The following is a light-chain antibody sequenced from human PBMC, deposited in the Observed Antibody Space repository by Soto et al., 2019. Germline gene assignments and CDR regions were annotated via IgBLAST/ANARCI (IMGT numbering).Light chain of an antibody. Sequence: EIVLTQSPATLSLSPGERATLSCRASQSVSSYLAWYQQKPGQAPRLLIYDASNRATGIPARFSGSGSGTDFTLTISSLEPEDFAVYYCQPRSNWPPCFGQGTRLEIK. CDR2: DAS. J-gene: IGKJ5*01. CDR1: QSVSSY. CDR3: QPRSNWPPC. V-gene: IGKV3-11*01.